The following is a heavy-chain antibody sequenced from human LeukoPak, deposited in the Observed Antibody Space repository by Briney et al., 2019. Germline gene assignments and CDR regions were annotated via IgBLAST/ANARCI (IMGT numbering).Heavy chain of an antibody. V-gene: IGHV3-66*01. CDR1: GFTVSSNY. CDR3: ASGGYSSSWNGTRPLDY. Sequence: PGGSLRLSCAASGFTVSSNYMSWVRQAPGKGPEWVSVIYSGGGTYYADSVKGRFTISRDNSKNTLHLQMNSLRAEDTAVYYCASGGYSSSWNGTRPLDYWGQGTLVTASS. D-gene: IGHD6-13*01. CDR2: IYSGGGT. J-gene: IGHJ4*02.